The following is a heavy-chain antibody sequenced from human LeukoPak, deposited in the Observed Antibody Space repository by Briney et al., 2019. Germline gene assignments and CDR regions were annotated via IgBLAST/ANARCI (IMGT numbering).Heavy chain of an antibody. CDR1: RYIFTSYY. CDR3: ARDRGSSWFADY. Sequence: ASVKVSCKASRYIFTSYYIHWVRQAPGQGLEWMGWINPNSGGIKYAQKFHGRVTMTSDTSISTAYMELSRLRSDDTAMYYCARDRGSSWFADYWGQGTLVTVSS. J-gene: IGHJ4*02. D-gene: IGHD6-13*01. CDR2: INPNSGGI. V-gene: IGHV1-2*02.